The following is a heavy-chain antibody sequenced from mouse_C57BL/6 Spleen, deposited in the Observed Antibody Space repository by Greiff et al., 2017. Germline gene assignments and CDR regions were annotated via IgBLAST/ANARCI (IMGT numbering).Heavy chain of an antibody. V-gene: IGHV1-69*01. CDR3: ARSTTSGDFDV. CDR2: IDPSDSYT. J-gene: IGHJ1*03. D-gene: IGHD1-1*01. Sequence: VQLQQPGAELVMPGASVKLSCKASGYTFTSYWMHWVKQRPGQGLEWIGEIDPSDSYTNYNQKFKGKSTLTVDKSSSTAYMQLSSLTSEDSAVYYCARSTTSGDFDVWGTGTTATVSS. CDR1: GYTFTSYW.